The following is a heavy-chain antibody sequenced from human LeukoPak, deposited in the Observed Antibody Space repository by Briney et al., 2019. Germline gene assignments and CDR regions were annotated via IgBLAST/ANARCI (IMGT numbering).Heavy chain of an antibody. J-gene: IGHJ3*02. CDR3: ARTPDGDAFDI. CDR1: GGSISSYY. Sequence: SETLSLTCTVSGGSISSYYWSWVRQPAGKGLEWIGRIYASGNTNYNPSLKGRVTMTIDTSKNQFSLKLSSVTAADTAVYYCARTPDGDAFDIWGQGTMVTVSS. CDR2: IYASGNT. V-gene: IGHV4-4*07.